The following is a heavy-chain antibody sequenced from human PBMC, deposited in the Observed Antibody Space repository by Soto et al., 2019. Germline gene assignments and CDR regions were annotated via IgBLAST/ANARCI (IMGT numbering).Heavy chain of an antibody. J-gene: IGHJ6*02. D-gene: IGHD6-13*01. CDR2: ISQDGSVK. CDR3: AGRQQNYYYYGMDV. V-gene: IGHV3-30*03. Sequence: QVQLVESGGGVVQPGRSLTVSCAASGISISTYAMHWVRQAPGKGLEWVAVISQDGSVKYYADSVKGRFTISRDNPKNTLFLQMYSLGADDTAVYYCAGRQQNYYYYGMDVWGQGTTVTVSS. CDR1: GISISTYA.